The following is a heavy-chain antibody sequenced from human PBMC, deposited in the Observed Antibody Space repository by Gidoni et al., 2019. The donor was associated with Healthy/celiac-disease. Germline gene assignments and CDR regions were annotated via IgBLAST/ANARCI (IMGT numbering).Heavy chain of an antibody. J-gene: IGHJ4*02. V-gene: IGHV4-34*01. Sequence: QVQLQQWGAGLLKPSETLSLTCAVDGGSFSGYYRSWNRQPPGKGLEWIGEINHSGSTNYNPSLKSRVTISVDTSKNQFSLKLSSVTAADTAVYYCARAGIMPRDTAMVTQLDYWGQGTLVTVSS. CDR3: ARAGIMPRDTAMVTQLDY. D-gene: IGHD5-18*01. CDR1: GGSFSGYY. CDR2: INHSGST.